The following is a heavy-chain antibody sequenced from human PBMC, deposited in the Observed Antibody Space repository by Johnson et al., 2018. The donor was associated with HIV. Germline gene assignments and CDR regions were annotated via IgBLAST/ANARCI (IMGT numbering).Heavy chain of an antibody. CDR3: ARDQDWGYYDSTAFDI. CDR1: GFTFSSYA. CDR2: ISYDGSNK. D-gene: IGHD3-22*01. V-gene: IGHV3-30-3*01. J-gene: IGHJ3*02. Sequence: QVQLVESGGGVVQPGRSLRLSCAASGFTFSSYAMHWVRQAPGKGLEWVAVISYDGSNKYYADSVQGRFTISRDNSKNTVYLQMSSLRAEDTAVYHCARDQDWGYYDSTAFDIWGQGTMVTVSS.